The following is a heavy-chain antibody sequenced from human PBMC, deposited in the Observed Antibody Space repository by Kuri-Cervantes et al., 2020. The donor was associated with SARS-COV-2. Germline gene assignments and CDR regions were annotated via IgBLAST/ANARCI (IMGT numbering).Heavy chain of an antibody. D-gene: IGHD1-14*01. V-gene: IGHV3-23*01. Sequence: GESLKISCAASGFTFSSYAMSWVRQAPGKGLEWVSAISGSGGSTYYADSVKGRFTISRDNSKNTLYLQMNSLRAEDTAVYYCARSGVSAATGHYYYYMDVWGKGTTVTVSS. J-gene: IGHJ6*03. CDR2: ISGSGGST. CDR3: ARSGVSAATGHYYYYMDV. CDR1: GFTFSSYA.